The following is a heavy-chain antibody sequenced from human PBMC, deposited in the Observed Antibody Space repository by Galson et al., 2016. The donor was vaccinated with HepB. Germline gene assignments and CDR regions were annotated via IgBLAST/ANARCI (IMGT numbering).Heavy chain of an antibody. V-gene: IGHV5-51*01. D-gene: IGHD2/OR15-2a*01. CDR2: IFPDNSDT. CDR3: ARSVGTFSPYERTFDT. CDR1: GYDFPGHW. J-gene: IGHJ4*02. Sequence: QSGAEVKKPGESLKISCQGSGYDFPGHWIGWVRQMAGKGLEWMGIIFPDNSDTRYSPSFQGQVAISADKSIKTAHLQWSSLKASDTAMYYCARSVGTFSPYERTFDTWGQGTLVTVSS.